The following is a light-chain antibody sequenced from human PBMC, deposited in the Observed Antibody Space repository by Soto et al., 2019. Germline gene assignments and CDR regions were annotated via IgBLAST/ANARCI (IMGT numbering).Light chain of an antibody. CDR1: SSDVGGYNY. Sequence: QSALTQPASVSGSPGQSITISCTGTSSDVGGYNYVSWYQQHPGKAPKLMIYEVSNRPSGVSNRFSGSKSGNTASLTISGLQAEDEADYCCSSYTSSITRDFGTGPKGTVL. J-gene: IGLJ1*01. CDR2: EVS. V-gene: IGLV2-14*01. CDR3: SSYTSSITRD.